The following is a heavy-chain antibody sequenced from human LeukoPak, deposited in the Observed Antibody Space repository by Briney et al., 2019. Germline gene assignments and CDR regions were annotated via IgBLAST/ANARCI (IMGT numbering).Heavy chain of an antibody. D-gene: IGHD2-8*01. V-gene: IGHV1-2*02. CDR3: ARESTNGVLFDY. J-gene: IGHJ4*02. Sequence: ASVKVSCKASGYTFTGYYKHWVRQAPGQGLEWMGWINPNSGGTNYAQKFQGRVTMTRDTSISTAYMELSRLRSDDTAVYYCARESTNGVLFDYWGQGTLVTVSS. CDR2: INPNSGGT. CDR1: GYTFTGYY.